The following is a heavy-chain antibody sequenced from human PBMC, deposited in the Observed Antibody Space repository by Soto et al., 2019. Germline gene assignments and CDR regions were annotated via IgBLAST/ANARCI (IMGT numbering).Heavy chain of an antibody. CDR1: GFTFSGYG. CDR3: AKESGSRFLAQNWFDP. CDR2: ISYDGSNK. J-gene: IGHJ5*02. D-gene: IGHD3-3*01. Sequence: GGSLRLSCAASGFTFSGYGMHWVRQAPGKGLEWVAVISYDGSNKYYADSVKGRFTISRDNSKNTLYLQMNSLRAEDTAVYYCAKESGSRFLAQNWFDPWGQGTLVTVSS. V-gene: IGHV3-30*18.